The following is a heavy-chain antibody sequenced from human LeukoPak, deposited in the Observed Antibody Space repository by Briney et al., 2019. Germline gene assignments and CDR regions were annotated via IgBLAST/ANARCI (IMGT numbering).Heavy chain of an antibody. V-gene: IGHV3-9*01. CDR1: GFTFDDYA. CDR3: AKTLAGPFEYFQH. J-gene: IGHJ1*01. Sequence: QPGRSLRLSCAASGFTFDDYAMHWVRHAPGKGLEWVPGISWNGDTIDYADSVKGRFTISRDNAKNSLYLQMNSLRAEDTALYYCAKTLAGPFEYFQHWGQGTPVTVSS. D-gene: IGHD6-19*01. CDR2: ISWNGDTI.